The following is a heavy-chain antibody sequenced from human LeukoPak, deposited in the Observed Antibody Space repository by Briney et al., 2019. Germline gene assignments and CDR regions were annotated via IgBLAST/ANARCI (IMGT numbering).Heavy chain of an antibody. J-gene: IGHJ4*02. V-gene: IGHV4-39*01. D-gene: IGHD5-24*01. CDR2: IYHSGTT. Sequence: SETLSLTCTVSGGSINSGDYYWGWIREPPGKGLEWIGRIYHSGTTYYNPSLESRVTISVDTSKKQFSLRLSSVTAADTAVYYCARLYGYNFAVSRKYFDYWGQGTLVTVSS. CDR3: ARLYGYNFAVSRKYFDY. CDR1: GGSINSGDYY.